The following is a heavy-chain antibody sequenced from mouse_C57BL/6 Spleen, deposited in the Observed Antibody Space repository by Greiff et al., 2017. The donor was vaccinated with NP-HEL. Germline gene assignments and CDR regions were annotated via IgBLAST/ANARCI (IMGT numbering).Heavy chain of an antibody. CDR1: GYTFTSYW. J-gene: IGHJ2*01. Sequence: VQLQQSGAELVKPGASVKLSCKASGYTFTSYWMQWVKQRPGQGLEWIGEIDPSDSYTNYNQKFKGKATLTVDTSSSTAYRQLSSLTSEDSAVYYCARRLGGGFDYWGQGTTLTVSS. D-gene: IGHD3-1*01. V-gene: IGHV1-50*01. CDR3: ARRLGGGFDY. CDR2: IDPSDSYT.